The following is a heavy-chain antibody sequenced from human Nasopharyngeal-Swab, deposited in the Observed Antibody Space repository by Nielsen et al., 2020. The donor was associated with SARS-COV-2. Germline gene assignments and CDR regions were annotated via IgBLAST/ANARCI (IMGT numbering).Heavy chain of an antibody. Sequence: LSLTCAASGFTFSSYWMSWVRQAPGKGLEWVANIKQDGSEKYYVDSVKGRFTISRDNAKNSLYLQMNSLRAEDTAVYYCAREPITMVRGLYYYYYGMDVWGQGTTVTVSS. CDR1: GFTFSSYW. CDR3: AREPITMVRGLYYYYYGMDV. V-gene: IGHV3-7*01. CDR2: IKQDGSEK. J-gene: IGHJ6*02. D-gene: IGHD3-10*01.